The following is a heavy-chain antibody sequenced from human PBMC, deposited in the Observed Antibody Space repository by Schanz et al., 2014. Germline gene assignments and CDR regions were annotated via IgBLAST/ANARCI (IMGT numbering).Heavy chain of an antibody. CDR2: ISASGGTT. CDR1: GFTFSSYA. CDR3: AKSLESCPGGRCSRGYFDY. V-gene: IGHV3-23*04. J-gene: IGHJ4*02. D-gene: IGHD2-8*02. Sequence: EVQLVESGGGLVQPGGSLRLSCAASGFTFSSYAMSWVRQAPGKGLEWVSAISASGGTTYYADSVKGRFTISRDNSKNTLYQQMSSLRAEDTAVYYCAKSLESCPGGRCSRGYFDYWGQGTLVTVSS.